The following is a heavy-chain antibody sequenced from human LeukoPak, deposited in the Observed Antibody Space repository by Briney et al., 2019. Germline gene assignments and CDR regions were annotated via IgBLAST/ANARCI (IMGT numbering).Heavy chain of an antibody. J-gene: IGHJ6*03. V-gene: IGHV4-39*01. CDR3: ARAHYYYYMDV. CDR1: GGSISISTYY. CDR2: IYYSGTT. Sequence: AETLSLTCTVSGGSISISTYYGGWIRQPPGKGLVRFGRIYYSGTTYYHPSLQSRVTISVDTSKNQSSLKLTSVTAADTAVYYCARAHYYYYMDVWGKGTTVTVSS.